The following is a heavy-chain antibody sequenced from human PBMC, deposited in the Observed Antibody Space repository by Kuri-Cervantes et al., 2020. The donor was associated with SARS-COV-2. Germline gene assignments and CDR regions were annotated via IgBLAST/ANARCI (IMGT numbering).Heavy chain of an antibody. Sequence: ESLKISCTVSGGSISSYYWSWIRQPLGKGLEWTGYIYYSGSTNYNPSLKSRVTISVDTSKNQFSLKPSSVIAADTAVYYCAGGEYQLLYAYSYGSIDYWGQGTLVTVSS. V-gene: IGHV4-59*01. CDR3: AGGEYQLLYAYSYGSIDY. CDR1: GGSISSYY. CDR2: IYYSGST. J-gene: IGHJ4*02. D-gene: IGHD2-2*02.